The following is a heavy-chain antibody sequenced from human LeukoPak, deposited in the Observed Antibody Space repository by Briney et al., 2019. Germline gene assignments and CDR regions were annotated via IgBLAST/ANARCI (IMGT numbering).Heavy chain of an antibody. CDR1: GGSISSSNW. Sequence: PSETLSLTCAVSGGSISSSNWWSWVRQPPGKGLEWIGEIYHSGSTNYNPSLKSRVTISVDKSKNQFSLKLSSVTAADTAVYYCARHPVNLRITMARGVPRYAFDIWGQVTMVTVSS. D-gene: IGHD3-10*01. V-gene: IGHV4-4*02. CDR2: IYHSGST. J-gene: IGHJ3*02. CDR3: ARHPVNLRITMARGVPRYAFDI.